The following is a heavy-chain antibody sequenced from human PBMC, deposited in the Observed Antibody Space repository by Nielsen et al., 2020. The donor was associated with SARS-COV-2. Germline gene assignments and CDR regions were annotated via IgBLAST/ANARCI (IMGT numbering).Heavy chain of an antibody. J-gene: IGHJ4*02. CDR3: ARRYFDWSNHAYFDY. D-gene: IGHD3-9*01. V-gene: IGHV4-59*12. CDR2: IYYSGST. CDR1: GGSISSYY. Sequence: GSLRLSCTVSGGSISSYYWSWIRQPPGKGLEWIGYIYYSGSTNYNPSLKSRVTISVDTSKNQFSLKLSSVTAADTAVYYCARRYFDWSNHAYFDYWGQGTLVTVSS.